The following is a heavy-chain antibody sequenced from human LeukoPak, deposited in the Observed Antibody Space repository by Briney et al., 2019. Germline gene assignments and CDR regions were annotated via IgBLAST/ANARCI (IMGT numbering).Heavy chain of an antibody. Sequence: PSETLSLTCAVYGGSFSGYYWSWIRQPPGKWLEWIGEINHSGSTNYSPSLKSRVTISVDTSKNQFSLKLSSVTAADTAVYYCASEQRLDSLLEYYYMDVWGKGTTVTVSS. J-gene: IGHJ6*03. CDR1: GGSFSGYY. CDR3: ASEQRLDSLLEYYYMDV. CDR2: INHSGST. D-gene: IGHD6-25*01. V-gene: IGHV4-34*01.